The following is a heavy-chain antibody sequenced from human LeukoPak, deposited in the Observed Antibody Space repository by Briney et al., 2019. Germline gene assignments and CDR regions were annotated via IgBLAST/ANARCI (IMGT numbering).Heavy chain of an antibody. D-gene: IGHD1-26*01. J-gene: IGHJ5*02. V-gene: IGHV4-59*01. CDR2: IYSSGST. CDR1: GGSISSFY. CDR3: ARGSGTYYHWLDP. Sequence: SGTLSLTCTVSGGSISSFYWSWIRQPPGKGLEWIGYIYSSGSTNYNPSLKSRVTISVDTSKNQFSLKLSSVTAADAAVYYCARGSGTYYHWLDPWGQGTLVSVCS.